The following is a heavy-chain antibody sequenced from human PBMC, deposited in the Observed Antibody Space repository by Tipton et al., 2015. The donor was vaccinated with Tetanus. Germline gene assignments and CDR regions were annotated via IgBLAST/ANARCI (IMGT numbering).Heavy chain of an antibody. V-gene: IGHV4-39*07. CDR1: GGSINSGTFY. J-gene: IGHJ4*02. CDR3: ARDPYYNGGGYFDY. Sequence: TLSLTCIVSGGSINSGTFYWDWIRQTPGKGLEWIGNIYYNGNTLQNPSLKSRVTMSLDKSKNQLSLKLRSVTAADTAVYFCARDPYYNGGGYFDYWGQGTLVTVSS. CDR2: IYYNGNT. D-gene: IGHD3-10*01.